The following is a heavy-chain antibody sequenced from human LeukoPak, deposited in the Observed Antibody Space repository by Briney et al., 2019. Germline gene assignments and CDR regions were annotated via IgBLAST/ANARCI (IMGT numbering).Heavy chain of an antibody. CDR2: ISHDANKT. CDR3: PKPGGHCSGDTCSYYFDY. D-gene: IGHD2-15*01. J-gene: IGHJ4*02. CDR1: GFTFSSFG. Sequence: PGGSLRLSCAASGFTFSSFGMHWVRQVPGKGLEWVAVISHDANKTYYGDSVKGRFTISRDNSKNTLYLEMNSLRPEDTAVYYCPKPGGHCSGDTCSYYFDYWAREPWSPSPQ. V-gene: IGHV3-30*18.